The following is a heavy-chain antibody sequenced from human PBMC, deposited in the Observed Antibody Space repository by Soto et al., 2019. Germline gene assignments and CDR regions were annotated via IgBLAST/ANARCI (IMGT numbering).Heavy chain of an antibody. CDR2: IYPVDSGT. J-gene: IGHJ3*02. D-gene: IGHD2-15*01. CDR3: AAPDHQESGGKENALDI. CDR1: GYSFTIYW. V-gene: IGHV5-51*01. Sequence: VEALKISWKGSGYSFTIYWICWLRRMPGKCLEWMGIIYPVDSGTTDSPSLQVQVTISAYKAISTAYLKWSSLKPSDPAMSSYAAPDHQESGGKENALDIWGKGKMVTVSS.